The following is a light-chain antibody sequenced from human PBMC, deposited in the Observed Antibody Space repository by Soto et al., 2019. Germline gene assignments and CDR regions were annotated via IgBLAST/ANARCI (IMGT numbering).Light chain of an antibody. V-gene: IGKV1-39*01. CDR2: AAS. CDR1: QSISRY. CDR3: QQSDSSPF. J-gene: IGKJ3*01. Sequence: DIQMTQSPSSLSASVGDRITITCRASQSISRYLNWYQQKPGKAPKLLIYAASSLHSGVPSRFSGSGSGTDFTLTISRLQPEDFATYYCQQSDSSPFFGPETKVDIK.